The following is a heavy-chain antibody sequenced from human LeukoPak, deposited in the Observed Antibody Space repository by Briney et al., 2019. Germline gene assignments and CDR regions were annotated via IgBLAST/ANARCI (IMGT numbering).Heavy chain of an antibody. CDR2: ISAYNGNT. CDR3: ARESGIAVAGADAFDI. D-gene: IGHD6-19*01. V-gene: IGHV1-18*01. CDR1: GGTFSSYG. J-gene: IGHJ3*02. Sequence: ASVKVSCKASGGTFSSYGISWVRQAPGQGLEWMGWISAYNGNTNYAQKLQGRVTMTTDTSTSTAYMELRSLRSDDTAVYYCARESGIAVAGADAFDIWGQGTMVTVSS.